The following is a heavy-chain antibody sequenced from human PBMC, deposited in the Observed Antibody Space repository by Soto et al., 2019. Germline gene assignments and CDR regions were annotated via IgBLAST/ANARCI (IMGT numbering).Heavy chain of an antibody. D-gene: IGHD1-7*01. CDR3: ARAPAWNNWNYGRGNWFDP. Sequence: GASVKVSCKASGGTFSSYAISWVRQAPGQGLEWMGGIIPIFGTANYAQKFQGRVTITADESTSTAYMELSSLRSEDTAVYYCARAPAWNNWNYGRGNWFDPWGQGTLVTVSS. CDR1: GGTFSSYA. J-gene: IGHJ5*02. CDR2: IIPIFGTA. V-gene: IGHV1-69*13.